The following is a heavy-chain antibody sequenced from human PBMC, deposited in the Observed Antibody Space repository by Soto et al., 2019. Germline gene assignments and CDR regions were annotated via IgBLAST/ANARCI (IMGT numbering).Heavy chain of an antibody. J-gene: IGHJ6*02. D-gene: IGHD3-16*01. CDR1: GAPITTTKW. CDR3: ATQTISYTWGV. Sequence: QVQLQESGPGLVKPSETLSLTCTVSGAPITTTKWWAWVRLPPGKGLEWIGELSRGGERSSNPSLEGRFTMSLDKSNNHFSLKLPSVTAADAAIYYCATQTISYTWGVWGRGTSVTVSS. V-gene: IGHV4-4*02. CDR2: LSRGGER.